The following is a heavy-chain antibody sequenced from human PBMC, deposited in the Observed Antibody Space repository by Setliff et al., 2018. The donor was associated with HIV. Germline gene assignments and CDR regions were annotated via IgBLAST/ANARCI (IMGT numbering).Heavy chain of an antibody. CDR1: GFSVSFSF. CDR3: ARVSLYNAALDY. D-gene: IGHD3-10*01. J-gene: IGHJ4*02. CDR2: IYSGGTT. V-gene: IGHV3-53*05. Sequence: GGSLRLSCAASGFSVSFSFMSWVRQAPGKGLEWVSIIYSGGTTYYADSVKGRFTLSRDSSKNTLSLQMNSLRPEDTAVYYCARVSLYNAALDYWGQGTLVTVSS.